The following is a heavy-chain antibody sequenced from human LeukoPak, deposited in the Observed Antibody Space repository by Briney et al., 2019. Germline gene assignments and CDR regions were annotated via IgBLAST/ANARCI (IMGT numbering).Heavy chain of an antibody. CDR2: SKADGSST. CDR3: ARSDWFDP. CDR1: GFIFSNQW. J-gene: IGHJ5*02. V-gene: IGHV3-74*01. Sequence: GGSLRLSCAASGFIFSNQWMHWVRQAPGKGLVWVSRSKADGSSTTYADSVKGRFTISRDNAKDTLYLQMNSLIAEDTAVYYCARSDWFDPWGQGTLVTVSS.